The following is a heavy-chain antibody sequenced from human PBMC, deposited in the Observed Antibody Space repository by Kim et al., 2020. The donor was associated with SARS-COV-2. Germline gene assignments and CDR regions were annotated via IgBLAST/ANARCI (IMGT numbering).Heavy chain of an antibody. V-gene: IGHV4-59*08. CDR2: IYYSGST. CDR3: ARHPIEFCSGGSCYSSGWFDP. J-gene: IGHJ5*02. D-gene: IGHD2-15*01. CDR1: GGSISSYY. Sequence: SETLSLTCTVSGGSISSYYWSWIRQPPGKGLEWIGYIYYSGSTNYNPSLKSRVTISVDTSKNQFSLKLSSVTAADTAVYYCARHPIEFCSGGSCYSSGWFDPWGQGTLVTVSS.